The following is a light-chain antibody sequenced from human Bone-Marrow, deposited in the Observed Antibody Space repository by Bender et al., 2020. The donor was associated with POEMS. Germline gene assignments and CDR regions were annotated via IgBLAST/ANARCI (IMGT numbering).Light chain of an antibody. CDR2: KDS. Sequence: SYELTQPPSVSVSPGQTARITCSGDALPNKPAYWYQQKPGQAPVLVIYKDSARPSGIPERLSGSSSGTTVTLTISGVQAEDEADYYCQSVDSSGTYVIFGGGTKLTAL. CDR3: QSVDSSGTYVI. CDR1: ALPNKP. J-gene: IGLJ2*01. V-gene: IGLV3-25*03.